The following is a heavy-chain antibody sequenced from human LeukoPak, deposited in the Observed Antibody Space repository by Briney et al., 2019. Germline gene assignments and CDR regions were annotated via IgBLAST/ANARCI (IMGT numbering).Heavy chain of an antibody. J-gene: IGHJ6*03. CDR1: GGSISSSNW. V-gene: IGHV4-4*02. D-gene: IGHD1-7*01. CDR2: IYHSGST. Sequence: SGTLSLTCAVSGGSISSSNWWSWVRQPPGKWLEWIGEIYHSGSTNYNPSLKSRVTISVDKSKNQFSLKLSSVTAADTAVYYCAREELELRVYYYMDVWGKGTTVTVSS. CDR3: AREELELRVYYYMDV.